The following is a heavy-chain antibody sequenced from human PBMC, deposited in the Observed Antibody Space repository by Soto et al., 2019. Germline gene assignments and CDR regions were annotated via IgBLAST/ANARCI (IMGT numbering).Heavy chain of an antibody. CDR2: IYHSGST. J-gene: IGHJ4*02. Sequence: QLQLQESGSGLVKPSQTLSLTCAVSGGSISSGGYSWSWIRQPPGNGLELIGYIYHSGSTYYNPSLKIRVPMSVDRSQNQFSLKLSSVTAADTAVYYCASGGGLTRYYWGQGTMVTVSS. CDR1: GGSISSGGYS. V-gene: IGHV4-30-2*01. CDR3: ASGGGLTRYY. D-gene: IGHD3-10*01.